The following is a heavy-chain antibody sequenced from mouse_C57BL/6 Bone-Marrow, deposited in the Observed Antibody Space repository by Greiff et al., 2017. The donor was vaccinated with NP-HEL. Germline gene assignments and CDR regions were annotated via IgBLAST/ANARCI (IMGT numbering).Heavy chain of an antibody. Sequence: VQLQQPGAELVKPGASVKMSCKASGYTFTSYWITWVKQRPGQGLEWIGDIYPGSGSTNYNEKFKSKATLTVDTSSSTAYMQLSSLTSEDSAVYYCAREVYYYGSSYVNYAMDYWGQGTSVTVSS. V-gene: IGHV1-55*01. CDR2: IYPGSGST. J-gene: IGHJ4*01. CDR3: AREVYYYGSSYVNYAMDY. CDR1: GYTFTSYW. D-gene: IGHD1-1*01.